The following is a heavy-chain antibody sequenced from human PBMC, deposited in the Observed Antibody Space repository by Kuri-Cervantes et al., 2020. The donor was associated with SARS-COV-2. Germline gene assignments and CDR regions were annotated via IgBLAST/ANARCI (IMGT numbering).Heavy chain of an antibody. CDR3: ARDLVGGTYDAFDI. J-gene: IGHJ3*02. CDR2: ISYDGSNK. Sequence: GESLKISCAASGFTFSPYGMQWVRQAPGKGLEWVAVISYDGSNKYYADSVKGRFTISRDNSKNTLYLQMNSLRAEDTAVYYCARDLVGGTYDAFDIWGQGTVVTVSS. V-gene: IGHV3-30*03. CDR1: GFTFSPYG. D-gene: IGHD1-26*01.